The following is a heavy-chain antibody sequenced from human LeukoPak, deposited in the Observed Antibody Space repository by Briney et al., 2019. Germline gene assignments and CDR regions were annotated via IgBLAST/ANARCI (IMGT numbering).Heavy chain of an antibody. Sequence: AGGSLRLSCSASGFTFSSYAMRWVRQAPGKGLEYVSAISSNGGSTYYADSVKGRFTISRDNSKNTLYLQMCSLRAEDTAVYYCVKDLVGSMVRGVIITSPFDYWGQGTLVTVSS. D-gene: IGHD3-10*01. CDR2: ISSNGGST. CDR1: GFTFSSYA. J-gene: IGHJ4*02. CDR3: VKDLVGSMVRGVIITSPFDY. V-gene: IGHV3-64D*06.